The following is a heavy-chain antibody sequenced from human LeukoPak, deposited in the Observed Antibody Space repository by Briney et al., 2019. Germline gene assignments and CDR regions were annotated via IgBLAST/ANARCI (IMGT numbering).Heavy chain of an antibody. J-gene: IGHJ4*02. CDR3: ARDNLEGSYFDY. D-gene: IGHD3-3*01. V-gene: IGHV3-33*01. CDR2: IWYDGSNK. CDR1: GFTFSSYG. Sequence: GRSLRLSCAASGFTFSSYGMPWVRQAPGKGLEWVAVIWYDGSNKYYADSVKGRFTISRDNSKNTLYLQMNSLRAEDTAVYYCARDNLEGSYFDYWGQGTLVTVSS.